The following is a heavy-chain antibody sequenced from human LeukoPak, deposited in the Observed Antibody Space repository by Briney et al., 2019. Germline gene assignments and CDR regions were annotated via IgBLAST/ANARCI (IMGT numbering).Heavy chain of an antibody. CDR3: ARDSSSFPNYFDL. CDR2: IYSAGDT. Sequence: GGSLRLSCAASGFTFSTYAMTWVRQAPGKGLEWVSLIYSAGDTFYSDSVRGRFTISRDNSKNTLYLQMNSLRAEDTAFYYCARDSSSFPNYFDLWGQGTLVTVSS. D-gene: IGHD2/OR15-2a*01. V-gene: IGHV3-23*03. J-gene: IGHJ4*02. CDR1: GFTFSTYA.